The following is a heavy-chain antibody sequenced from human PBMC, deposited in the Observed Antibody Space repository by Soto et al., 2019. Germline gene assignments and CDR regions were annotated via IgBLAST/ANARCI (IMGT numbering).Heavy chain of an antibody. D-gene: IGHD6-13*01. CDR1: GFTFSSYS. J-gene: IGHJ4*02. V-gene: IGHV3-48*01. Sequence: EVQLVESGGGLVQPGGSLRLSCAASGFTFSSYSMNWVRQAPGKGLEWVSYISSSSSTIYYADSVKGRFTISRDNAKNSLYLQMNSLRAEDTAVYYCARVALYSSSWTAILFDYWGQGTLVTVSS. CDR3: ARVALYSSSWTAILFDY. CDR2: ISSSSSTI.